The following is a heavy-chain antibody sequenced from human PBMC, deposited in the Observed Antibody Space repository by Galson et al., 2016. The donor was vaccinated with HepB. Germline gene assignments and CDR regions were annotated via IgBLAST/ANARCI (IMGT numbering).Heavy chain of an antibody. Sequence: LSLTCAVSGGSVNSYNWWSWVRQTPGKGLEWIGEIHQSGTTNYNPSLKSRVTISLDKSRNEFSLKLTSVTAADTAVYYCAPLGYCTAGTCYRVQWGQGHLVTVSS. CDR3: APLGYCTAGTCYRVQ. J-gene: IGHJ1*01. CDR2: IHQSGTT. V-gene: IGHV4-4*02. CDR1: GGSVNSYNW. D-gene: IGHD2-8*02.